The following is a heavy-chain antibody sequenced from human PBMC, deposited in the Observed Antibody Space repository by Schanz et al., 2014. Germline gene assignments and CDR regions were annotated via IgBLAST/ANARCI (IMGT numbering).Heavy chain of an antibody. CDR3: ARGIGGYGANNYFDY. CDR1: EYSFTSYS. V-gene: IGHV1-3*04. D-gene: IGHD5-12*01. Sequence: QVHLVQSGAEVKRPGASVKVSCKASEYSFTSYSMHWVRQAPGQRLEWMGWINTGGGDIKYSQNFQGRVTITRDTSASTAYMELSSLRSEDTAVYSCARGIGGYGANNYFDYWGQGTLVTVSS. J-gene: IGHJ4*02. CDR2: INTGGGDI.